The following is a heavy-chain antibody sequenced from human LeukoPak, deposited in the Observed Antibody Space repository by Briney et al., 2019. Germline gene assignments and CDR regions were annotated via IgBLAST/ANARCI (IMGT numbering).Heavy chain of an antibody. Sequence: GGSLRLSCVASGFSFSSYWMTWVRQAPGKGLEWVANIKQDGSEKYYVDSVKGRFTISRDNAKNSLYLQMNSLRPEDTAVYYCAKGGASVTRYVDYWGQGTLVTVSS. V-gene: IGHV3-7*01. CDR3: AKGGASVTRYVDY. D-gene: IGHD4-17*01. J-gene: IGHJ4*02. CDR2: IKQDGSEK. CDR1: GFSFSSYW.